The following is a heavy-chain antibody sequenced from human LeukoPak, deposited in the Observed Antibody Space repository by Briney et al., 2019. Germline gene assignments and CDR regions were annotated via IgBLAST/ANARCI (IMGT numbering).Heavy chain of an antibody. V-gene: IGHV3-23*01. J-gene: IGHJ4*02. Sequence: GGSLRLSCAASGFTFSRYYMSWVRQAPGKGLEWVSAIGGSGTGTYYAGSVKGRFTISRDNSKNTLYLQMNSLRAEDTAVYYCVKDETGSSWYNWGQGTLVTVSS. CDR3: VKDETGSSWYN. D-gene: IGHD6-13*01. CDR2: IGGSGTGT. CDR1: GFTFSRYY.